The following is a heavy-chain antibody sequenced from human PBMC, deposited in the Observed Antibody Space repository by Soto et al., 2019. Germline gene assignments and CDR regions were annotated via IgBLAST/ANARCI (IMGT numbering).Heavy chain of an antibody. CDR1: GFTFTNYA. CDR3: AREVGAPSGWLDP. V-gene: IGHV3-23*01. D-gene: IGHD1-26*01. J-gene: IGHJ5*02. Sequence: EVQLSESGGDLRQPGGSLRLSCAASGFTFTNYAMTWVRQTPGKGLEWVSGISASGGLKYYADSVRGRFTVSRDNSKNILYLQMDNLRDEDTALYYCAREVGAPSGWLDPWGLGTQVTVSS. CDR2: ISASGGLK.